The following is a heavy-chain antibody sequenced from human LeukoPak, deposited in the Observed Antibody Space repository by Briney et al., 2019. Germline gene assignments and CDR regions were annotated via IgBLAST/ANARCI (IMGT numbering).Heavy chain of an antibody. CDR3: ARDSGYNSAGEGDAFDI. CDR2: ISSSSSYI. CDR1: GFTFSSYN. J-gene: IGHJ3*02. V-gene: IGHV3-21*01. D-gene: IGHD6-19*01. Sequence: GGSLRLSCAASGFTFSSYNMNWVRQAPGKGLEWVSSISSSSSYIYYADSVKGRFTISRDNAKNSLYLQMNSLGPEDTAFYYCARDSGYNSAGEGDAFDIWGQGTMVTVSS.